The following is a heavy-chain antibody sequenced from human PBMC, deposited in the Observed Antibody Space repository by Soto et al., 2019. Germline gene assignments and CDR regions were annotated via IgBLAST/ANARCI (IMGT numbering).Heavy chain of an antibody. V-gene: IGHV4-59*01. CDR2: IYYSGST. D-gene: IGHD3-3*01. CDR1: GGSISSYY. Sequence: SETLSLTCTVSGGSISSYYWSWIRQPPGKGLEWIGYIYYSGSTNYNPSLKSRVTISVDTSKNQFSLKLSSVTAADTAVYYCAGSLINYDFWSGYYYYGMDVWGQGTTVTVSS. CDR3: AGSLINYDFWSGYYYYGMDV. J-gene: IGHJ6*02.